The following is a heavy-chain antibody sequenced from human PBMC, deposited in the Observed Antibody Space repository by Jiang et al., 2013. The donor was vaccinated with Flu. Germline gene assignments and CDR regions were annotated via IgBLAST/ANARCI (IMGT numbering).Heavy chain of an antibody. CDR1: GDSVSSNSAA. CDR2: TYYRSKWYN. CDR3: ARETNKRTYYYDSSGYDWFDP. J-gene: IGHJ5*02. V-gene: IGHV6-1*01. D-gene: IGHD3-22*01. Sequence: QTLSLTCAISGDSVSSNSAAWNWIRQSPSRGLEWLGRTYYRSKWYNDYAVSVKSRITINPDTSKNQFSLQLNSVTPEDTAVYYCARETNKRTYYYDSSGYDWFDPWGRGTLVTVSS.